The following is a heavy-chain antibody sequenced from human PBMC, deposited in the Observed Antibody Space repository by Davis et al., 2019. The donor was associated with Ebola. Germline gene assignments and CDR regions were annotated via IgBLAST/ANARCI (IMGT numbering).Heavy chain of an antibody. D-gene: IGHD2-2*01. V-gene: IGHV3-21*01. CDR3: ARVYCSSSSCSGFYYGMDV. CDR1: GFTFSSYS. Sequence: GESLKISCGVSGFTFSSYSMNWVRQAPGKGLEWLSSISSVGTYIHYADSVKGRFSISIDSAKNSLYLQMNSLRAEDTAVYYCARVYCSSSSCSGFYYGMDVWGQGTTVTVSS. CDR2: ISSVGTYI. J-gene: IGHJ6*02.